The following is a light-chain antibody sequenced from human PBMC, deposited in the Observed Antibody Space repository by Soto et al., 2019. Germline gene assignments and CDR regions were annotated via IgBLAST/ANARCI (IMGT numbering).Light chain of an antibody. Sequence: QSVLTQPPSASGTPGQRVTISCSGSSSNIGSNHVFWYQQLPGTAPKVLMYRNSQRPSGVPDRFSGSKSGTSASLAISGLRSEDEGDYYCASWDDSLSGFVVFGGGTKPTVL. CDR3: ASWDDSLSGFVV. CDR2: RNS. V-gene: IGLV1-47*01. J-gene: IGLJ2*01. CDR1: SSNIGSNH.